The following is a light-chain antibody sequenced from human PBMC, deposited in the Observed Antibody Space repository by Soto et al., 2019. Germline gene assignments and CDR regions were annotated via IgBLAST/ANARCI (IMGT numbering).Light chain of an antibody. CDR2: EGS. CDR3: CSYAGSSTLYV. J-gene: IGLJ1*01. Sequence: QSALTQPASVSGSPGQSITISCTGTSSDVGSYNLVSWYQQHPGKAPKLMIYEGSKRPSGVSNRFSGSKSGNTAFLTISGLHAEDEADYYCCSYAGSSTLYVFGTGTKLTVL. CDR1: SSDVGSYNL. V-gene: IGLV2-23*01.